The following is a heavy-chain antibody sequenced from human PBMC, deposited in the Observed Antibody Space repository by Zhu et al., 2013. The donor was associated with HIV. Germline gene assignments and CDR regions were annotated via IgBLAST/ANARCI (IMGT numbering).Heavy chain of an antibody. CDR2: IIPIFGTA. Sequence: QVQLVQSGAEVKKPGSSVKVSCKASGGTFSSYAISWVRQAPGQGLEWMGGIIPIFGTANYAQKFQGRVTITADESTSTAYMELSSLRSEDTAVYYCARDRVGYYYDSSGYVELSGYFQHWGQGTLVTVSS. J-gene: IGHJ1*01. CDR1: GGTFSSYA. D-gene: IGHD3-22*01. CDR3: ARDRVGYYYDSSGYVELSGYFQH. V-gene: IGHV1-69*12.